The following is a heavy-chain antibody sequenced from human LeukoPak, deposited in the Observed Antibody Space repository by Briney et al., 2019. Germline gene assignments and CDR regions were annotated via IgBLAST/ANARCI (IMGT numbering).Heavy chain of an antibody. Sequence: GGSLRLSCAASGFTFSSYSMNWVRQAPGKGLVWVSRINSDGSSTSYADSVKGRFTISRDNAKNTLYLQMNSLRAEDTAVYYCARVPQWLDAFDIWGQGTMVTVSS. CDR2: INSDGSST. V-gene: IGHV3-74*01. J-gene: IGHJ3*02. D-gene: IGHD5-24*01. CDR3: ARVPQWLDAFDI. CDR1: GFTFSSYS.